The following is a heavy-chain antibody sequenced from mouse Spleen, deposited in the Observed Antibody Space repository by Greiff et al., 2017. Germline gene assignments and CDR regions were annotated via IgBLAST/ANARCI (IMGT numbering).Heavy chain of an antibody. CDR2: INPNNGGT. V-gene: IGHV1-26*01. D-gene: IGHD1-1*02. J-gene: IGHJ2*01. CDR3: ARWGYGDFFDY. Sequence: VQLQQSGPELVKPGASVKISCKASGYTFTDYYMNWVKQSHGKSLEWIGDINPNNGGTSYNQKFKGKATLTVDKSSSTAYMELRSLTSEDSAVYYCARWGYGDFFDYWGQGTTLTVSS. CDR1: GYTFTDYY.